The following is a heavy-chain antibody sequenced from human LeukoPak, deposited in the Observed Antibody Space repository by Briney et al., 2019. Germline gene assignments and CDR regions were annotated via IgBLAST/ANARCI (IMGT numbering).Heavy chain of an antibody. D-gene: IGHD5-24*01. Sequence: SVKVSCKASGCTFSSYAISWVRQAPGQGLEWMGGIIPNFGTANYAQKFQGRVTITADESTSTAYMELSSLRSEDTAVYYCARSGSGYSYYRDGYNQAPVAFDIWGQGTMVTVSS. CDR1: GCTFSSYA. CDR3: ARSGSGYSYYRDGYNQAPVAFDI. V-gene: IGHV1-69*13. J-gene: IGHJ3*02. CDR2: IIPNFGTA.